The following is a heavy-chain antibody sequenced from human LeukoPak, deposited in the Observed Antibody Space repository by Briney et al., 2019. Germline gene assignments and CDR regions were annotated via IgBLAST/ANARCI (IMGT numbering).Heavy chain of an antibody. CDR3: ARDLFSSSYYYYGMDV. D-gene: IGHD3-10*02. CDR1: GGSISSYY. Sequence: PSETLSLTCTVSGGSISSYYWSWIRQPAGKGLEWIGRIYTSGSTNYNPSLKSRVTMSVDTSKNQFSLKLSSVTAADTAVYYCARDLFSSSYYYYGMDVWGQGTTVTVFS. V-gene: IGHV4-4*07. CDR2: IYTSGST. J-gene: IGHJ6*02.